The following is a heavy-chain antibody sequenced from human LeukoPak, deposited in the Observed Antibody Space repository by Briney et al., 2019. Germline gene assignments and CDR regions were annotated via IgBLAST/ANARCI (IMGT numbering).Heavy chain of an antibody. V-gene: IGHV1-2*02. CDR1: GYTFTGYY. CDR2: INPNSGGT. Sequence: GASVKVSCKASGYTFTGYYMHWVRQAPGQGLEWMGWINPNSGGTNYAQKFQGRVTMTRDTSISTAYMELSRLRSDDTAVYYCAGSSSGWYYHYYYYGMDVWGQGTTVTVSS. J-gene: IGHJ6*02. D-gene: IGHD6-19*01. CDR3: AGSSSGWYYHYYYYGMDV.